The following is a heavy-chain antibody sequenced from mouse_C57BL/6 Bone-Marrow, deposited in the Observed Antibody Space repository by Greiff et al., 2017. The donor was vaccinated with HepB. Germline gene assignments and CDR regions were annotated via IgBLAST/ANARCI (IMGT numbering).Heavy chain of an antibody. V-gene: IGHV5-6*02. Sequence: DVMLVESGGDLVKPGGSLKLSCAASGFTFSSYGMSWVRQTPDKRLEWVATISSGGSYTYYPDSVKGRFTISRDNAKNTLYLQMSSLKSEDTAMYYCARRDGSSPGYWGQGTTLTVSS. CDR2: ISSGGSYT. CDR1: GFTFSSYG. D-gene: IGHD1-1*01. J-gene: IGHJ2*01. CDR3: ARRDGSSPGY.